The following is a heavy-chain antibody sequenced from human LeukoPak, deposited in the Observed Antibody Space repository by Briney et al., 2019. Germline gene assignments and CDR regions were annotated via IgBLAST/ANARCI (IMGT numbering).Heavy chain of an antibody. CDR1: GYTFTSYG. CDR2: ISAYNGNT. V-gene: IGHV1-18*01. J-gene: IGHJ4*02. Sequence: ASVKVCCKASGYTFTSYGISWVRQAPGQGLEWMGWISAYNGNTNYAQKLQGRVTMTTDTSTSTAYMELRSLRSDDTAVYYCARSYYDSSGSPIDYWGQGTLVTVSS. CDR3: ARSYYDSSGSPIDY. D-gene: IGHD3-22*01.